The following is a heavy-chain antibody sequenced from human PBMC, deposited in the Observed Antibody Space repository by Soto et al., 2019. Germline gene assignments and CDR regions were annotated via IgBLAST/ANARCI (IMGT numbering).Heavy chain of an antibody. D-gene: IGHD1-7*01. Sequence: QVQLVESGGDVVQPGRSLRLSCAASGFTFSSYGMHWVRQAPGKGLEWVAVIWYDGSNKYYADSVKGRFTISRDNSKHTLYLQVNSLRAEDTAVYYCAREAGTTRYYGMDVWGQGTAVTVSS. CDR2: IWYDGSNK. V-gene: IGHV3-33*01. J-gene: IGHJ6*02. CDR3: AREAGTTRYYGMDV. CDR1: GFTFSSYG.